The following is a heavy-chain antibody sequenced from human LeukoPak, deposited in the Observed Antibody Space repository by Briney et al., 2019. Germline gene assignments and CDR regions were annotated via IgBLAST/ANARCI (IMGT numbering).Heavy chain of an antibody. J-gene: IGHJ6*03. V-gene: IGHV3-66*02. CDR3: ARDDTISGYYYYDMDV. Sequence: GGSLRLSCAASGFTVSSNYMSWVRQAPGKGLEWVSVIYSGGSTYYADSVKGRFTISRDNSKNTLYLQMNRLRAEDTAVYYCARDDTISGYYYYDMDVWGKGTTVTVSS. CDR2: IYSGGST. D-gene: IGHD5-24*01. CDR1: GFTVSSNY.